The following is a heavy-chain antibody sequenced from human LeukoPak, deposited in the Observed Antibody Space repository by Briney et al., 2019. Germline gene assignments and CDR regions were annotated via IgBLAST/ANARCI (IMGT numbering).Heavy chain of an antibody. CDR3: TRGDFCYYDTDY. CDR1: GFTFTSYC. V-gene: IGHV3-21*01. CDR2: ISSSSDYI. Sequence: PGGSLRLSCAASGFTFTSYCLNWVRQAPGKGLEWVSSISSSSDYIYYADSLKGRFTISRDNAKNSLYLQMDSLRVEDTAVYYCTRGDFCYYDTDYWGQGTLVTVSS. D-gene: IGHD3-22*01. J-gene: IGHJ4*02.